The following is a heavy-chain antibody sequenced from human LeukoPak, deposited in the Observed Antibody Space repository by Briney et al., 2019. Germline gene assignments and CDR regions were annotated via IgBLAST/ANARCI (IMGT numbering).Heavy chain of an antibody. Sequence: SETLSLTCTVSGGSISSSNYYWGWIRQPPGKGLEWIGSIYYSGGTYFNPSLKSRVTISVNTSKNQFSLKLSSVTAADTAVHYCGRYDPDGYFDYWGQGTLVTVSS. V-gene: IGHV4-39*01. CDR2: IYYSGGT. D-gene: IGHD5-12*01. CDR3: GRYDPDGYFDY. CDR1: GGSISSSNYY. J-gene: IGHJ4*02.